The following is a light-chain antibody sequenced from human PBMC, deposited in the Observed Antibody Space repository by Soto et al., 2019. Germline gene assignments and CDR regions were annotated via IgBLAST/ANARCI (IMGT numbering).Light chain of an antibody. CDR3: QQYNNWPQT. Sequence: EILMTQSPRTLSVSPGEKATLSCRASQSVSSNLAWYQQKPGQAPRLLIYGASTRATGIPARFSGSGSGTEFTLTISSLQSEDFAVYYCQQYNNWPQTFGQGTKVDI. CDR1: QSVSSN. V-gene: IGKV3-15*01. CDR2: GAS. J-gene: IGKJ1*01.